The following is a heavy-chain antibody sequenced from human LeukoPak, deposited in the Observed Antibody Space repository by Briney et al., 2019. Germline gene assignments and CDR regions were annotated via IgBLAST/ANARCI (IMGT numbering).Heavy chain of an antibody. CDR2: TNSDGSRT. CDR3: ARGPGSGWFDY. D-gene: IGHD6-19*01. Sequence: GGSLRLSCAASGFTFSNYWMHWVRQAPGKGLVWVSRTNSDGSRTSYADSVKGRFTISRDNAKNTLYLQMYSLRAEDTAVYYCARGPGSGWFDYWGQGTLVTVSS. CDR1: GFTFSNYW. V-gene: IGHV3-74*01. J-gene: IGHJ4*02.